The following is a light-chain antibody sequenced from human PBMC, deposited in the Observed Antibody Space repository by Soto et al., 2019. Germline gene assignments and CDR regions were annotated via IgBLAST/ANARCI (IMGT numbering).Light chain of an antibody. J-gene: IGLJ3*02. CDR1: NSNIGSNT. V-gene: IGLV1-44*01. CDR2: SPN. CDR3: AAWDDSLRGVV. Sequence: QSVLTQPPSASGTPGQRVTVSCSGSNSNIGSNTVNWYQQLPGTAPKLLISSPNQRPSGVPDRFSGSKSGTSASLAISGLQSEYESDYYCAAWDDSLRGVVFGGATKLTVL.